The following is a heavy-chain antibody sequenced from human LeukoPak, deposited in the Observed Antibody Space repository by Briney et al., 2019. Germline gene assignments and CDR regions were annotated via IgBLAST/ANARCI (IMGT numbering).Heavy chain of an antibody. D-gene: IGHD6-19*01. CDR2: INWNGGST. Sequence: GGSLRLSCAASGFTFDDYGMSWVRQAPGKGLEWVSGINWNGGSTGYADSVKGRVTISRDNAKGSLYLQMNGLRAEDTALYYCARAYSSGWTGFDYWGQGTLVTVSS. CDR3: ARAYSSGWTGFDY. V-gene: IGHV3-20*04. CDR1: GFTFDDYG. J-gene: IGHJ4*02.